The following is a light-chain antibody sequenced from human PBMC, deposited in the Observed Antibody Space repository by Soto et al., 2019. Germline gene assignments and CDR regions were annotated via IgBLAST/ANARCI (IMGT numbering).Light chain of an antibody. CDR1: QSVSRY. V-gene: IGKV3-11*01. CDR3: QQRTNWPLT. Sequence: EIVLPQSPATLSLSPGERATLSCRASQSVSRYLAWYQQKPGQAPRLLIYDASNRATGIPARFSGSGSGADFTLSISSLEPEEFSVYYCQQRTNWPLTFGGGTKVEIK. CDR2: DAS. J-gene: IGKJ4*01.